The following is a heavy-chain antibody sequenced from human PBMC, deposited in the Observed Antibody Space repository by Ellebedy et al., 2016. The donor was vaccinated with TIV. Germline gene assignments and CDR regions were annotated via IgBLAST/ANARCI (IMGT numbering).Heavy chain of an antibody. CDR2: ITSNSLYT. J-gene: IGHJ5*02. CDR1: GFSLSSRC. CDR3: ARADLRYFDWLLPPGYNWFDP. Sequence: GGSLRLSCAGSGFSLSSRCMHWVRQAPGKGLEWVSSITSNSLYTTYRDSVKGRFTISRDNAKNSLYLQMNSLRAEDTAVYYCARADLRYFDWLLPPGYNWFDPWGQGTLVTVSS. V-gene: IGHV3-21*01. D-gene: IGHD3-9*01.